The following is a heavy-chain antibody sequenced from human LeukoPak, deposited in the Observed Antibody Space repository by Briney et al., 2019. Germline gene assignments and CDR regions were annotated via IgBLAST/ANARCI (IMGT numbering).Heavy chain of an antibody. Sequence: SETMSLTCTVSGGSISSYYWSWIRQPAGKGLEWIGRIYTSGSTNYNPSLKSRVTMSVDTSKNQFSLKLSSVTAADTAVYYCAREGGSAARPYGDYWGQGILVTVSS. J-gene: IGHJ4*02. V-gene: IGHV4-4*07. CDR1: GGSISSYY. D-gene: IGHD6-6*01. CDR2: IYTSGST. CDR3: AREGGSAARPYGDY.